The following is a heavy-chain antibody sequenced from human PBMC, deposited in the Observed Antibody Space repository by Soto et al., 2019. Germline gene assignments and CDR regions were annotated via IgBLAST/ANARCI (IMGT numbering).Heavy chain of an antibody. CDR3: ARVVSSGWDWARYYYYGMDV. D-gene: IGHD6-19*01. V-gene: IGHV3-30-3*01. Sequence: QVQLVESGGGVVQPGRSLRLSCAASGFTFSSYAMHWVRQAPGKGLEWVAVISYDGSNKYYADSVKGRFTISRDNSKNTLYLQMNSLRAEDTAVYYCARVVSSGWDWARYYYYGMDVWGQGTTVTVSS. CDR2: ISYDGSNK. J-gene: IGHJ6*02. CDR1: GFTFSSYA.